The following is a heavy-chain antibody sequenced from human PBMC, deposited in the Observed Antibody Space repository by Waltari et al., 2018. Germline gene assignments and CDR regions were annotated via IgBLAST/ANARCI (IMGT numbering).Heavy chain of an antibody. CDR3: ARAANHLSPGY. CDR2: VYTSGST. CDR1: GSSISGYY. D-gene: IGHD6-25*01. J-gene: IGHJ4*02. Sequence: QVQLQESGPGLVKPSATVSLTCTVSGSSISGYYWNWIRQPAGKGLEWIGRVYTSGSTNYNPSLKSRVTISVDTSKNQFSLKLSSVTAADTAVYYCARAANHLSPGYWGQGTLVTVSS. V-gene: IGHV4-4*07.